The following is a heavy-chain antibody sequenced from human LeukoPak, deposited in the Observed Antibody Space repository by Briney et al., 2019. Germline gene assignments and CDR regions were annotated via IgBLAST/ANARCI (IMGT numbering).Heavy chain of an antibody. D-gene: IGHD4/OR15-4a*01. V-gene: IGHV1-8*01. J-gene: IGHJ4*02. CDR3: ARGTVLTWPLDY. CDR2: MNPNSGNT. CDR1: GYTFTSYD. Sequence: ASVKVSCKASGYTFTSYDINWVRQATGQGLEWMGWMNPNSGNTGYAQKFQGRVTMTRNTSISTAYMELSSLRSDDTAVYYCARGTVLTWPLDYWGQGTLVTVSS.